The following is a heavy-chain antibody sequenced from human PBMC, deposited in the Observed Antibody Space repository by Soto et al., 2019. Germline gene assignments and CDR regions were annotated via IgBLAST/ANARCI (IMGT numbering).Heavy chain of an antibody. D-gene: IGHD6-13*01. CDR2: VNAANGDT. CDR1: GYTFTSSG. Sequence: GASVKVSCKASGYTFTSSGIHWVRQAPGQRLEWMVWVNAANGDTKYSPKFQDRVNITRDTSPSTAYMELSSLRSEDTAVYYCVRRHVSATGIDWFDPWGQGTLVTVSS. J-gene: IGHJ5*02. V-gene: IGHV1-3*01. CDR3: VRRHVSATGIDWFDP.